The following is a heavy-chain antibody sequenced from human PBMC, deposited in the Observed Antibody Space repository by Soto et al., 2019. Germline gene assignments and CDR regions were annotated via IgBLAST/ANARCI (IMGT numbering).Heavy chain of an antibody. J-gene: IGHJ4*02. Sequence: PSETMSLTFIVSGGPISTYYWSWIRQPPGKGLEWIGYVYYSGTTHYNPSLKSRLTMSVDTSKNQFSLELTSVTAADTAVYYCARHPEYSSSDFDYWGQGTLVTVSS. V-gene: IGHV4-59*08. CDR3: ARHPEYSSSDFDY. CDR1: GGPISTYY. CDR2: VYYSGTT. D-gene: IGHD6-6*01.